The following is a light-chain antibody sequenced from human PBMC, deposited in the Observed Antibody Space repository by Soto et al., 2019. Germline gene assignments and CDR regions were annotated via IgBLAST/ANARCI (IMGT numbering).Light chain of an antibody. CDR1: QTISSW. CDR3: QHYNSYSEA. V-gene: IGKV1-5*03. CDR2: KAS. J-gene: IGKJ1*01. Sequence: DIQMTQSPSTLSGSVGDRVTITCRASQTISSWLAWYQQKPGKAPKLLIYKASTLKSGVPSRFSGSVSGTEGTLTISSLQPDDGATYYCQHYNSYSEAFGQGTKVDIK.